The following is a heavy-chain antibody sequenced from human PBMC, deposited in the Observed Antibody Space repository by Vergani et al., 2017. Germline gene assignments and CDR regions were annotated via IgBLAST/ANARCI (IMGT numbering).Heavy chain of an antibody. CDR2: IFSNGNI. Sequence: QVQLQESGPRLAKPSEPLSLTCTGSGDSVKRFSWSWIRQAPGKGREWIGYIFSNGNINYNSALKIRVTISVDTSKTQFSLRLTSLTAADTAMYYCAGSSIVCVSNSSDTSCYEATFDYWGQGILVSVSS. CDR1: GDSVKRFS. V-gene: IGHV4-59*02. J-gene: IGHJ4*02. CDR3: AGSSIVCVSNSSDTSCYEATFDY. D-gene: IGHD2-2*01.